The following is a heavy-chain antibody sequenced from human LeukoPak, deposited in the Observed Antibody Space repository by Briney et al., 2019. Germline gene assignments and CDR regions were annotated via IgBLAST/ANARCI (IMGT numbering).Heavy chain of an antibody. D-gene: IGHD3-10*01. Sequence: PGGSLRLSCADSGFTFRSQVMSWVRRAPGKGLEWVSAISGSGDSTYYADSVKGRFSIPRDNSKSTLYLQMNNLSAGDTAVYYCAQGSLVDYWGQGTLVTVSS. V-gene: IGHV3-23*01. CDR2: ISGSGDST. CDR3: AQGSLVDY. J-gene: IGHJ4*02. CDR1: GFTFRSQV.